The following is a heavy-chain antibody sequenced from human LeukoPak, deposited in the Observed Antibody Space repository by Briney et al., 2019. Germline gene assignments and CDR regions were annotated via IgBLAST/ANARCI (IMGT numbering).Heavy chain of an antibody. CDR3: VKDRSAHWLANDAFDI. J-gene: IGHJ3*02. V-gene: IGHV3-11*06. D-gene: IGHD6-19*01. CDR2: ISPDGSYT. CDR1: GFVFSDFY. Sequence: GGSLRLSCAGSGFVFSDFYIDWIRHPPGKGLEWLAYISPDGSYTTYGDSVKGRFTIPRDNSKNTLYLQMSSLRAEDTAVYYCVKDRSAHWLANDAFDIWGQGTMVTVSS.